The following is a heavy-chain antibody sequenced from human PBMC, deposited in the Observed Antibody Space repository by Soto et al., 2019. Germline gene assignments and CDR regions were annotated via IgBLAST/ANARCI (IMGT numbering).Heavy chain of an antibody. J-gene: IGHJ4*02. CDR1: WDSVSSNSAA. CDR3: ARDDSSGWYILGGGFDY. V-gene: IGHV6-1*01. Sequence: PSQTLSLTCAISWDSVSSNSAAWNWIRQSPSRGLEWLGRTYYRSKWYNDYAVSVKSRITINPDTSKNQFSLQLNSVTPEDTAVYYCARDDSSGWYILGGGFDYWGQGTLVTVSS. CDR2: TYYRSKWYN. D-gene: IGHD6-19*01.